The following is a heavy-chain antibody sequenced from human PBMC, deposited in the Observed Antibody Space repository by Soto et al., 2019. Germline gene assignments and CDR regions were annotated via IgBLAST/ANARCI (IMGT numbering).Heavy chain of an antibody. Sequence: GGSLRLSCAASGFTFSSYSMNWVRQAPGKGLEWAAVISYDGSNKYYADSVKGRFTISRDNSKNTLYLQMNSLRAEDTAVYYCAKVFPGGSDYYYGMDVWGQGTTVTVSS. D-gene: IGHD2-8*02. CDR3: AKVFPGGSDYYYGMDV. V-gene: IGHV3-30*18. CDR2: ISYDGSNK. CDR1: GFTFSSYS. J-gene: IGHJ6*02.